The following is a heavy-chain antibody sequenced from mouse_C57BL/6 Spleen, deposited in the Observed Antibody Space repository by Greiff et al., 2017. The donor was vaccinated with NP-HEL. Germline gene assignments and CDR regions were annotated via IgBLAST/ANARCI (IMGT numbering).Heavy chain of an antibody. D-gene: IGHD2-4*01. Sequence: QVQLQQSGAELVRPGTSVKMSCKASGYTFTNYWIGWAKQRPGHGLEWIGDIYPGGGYTNYNEKFKGKATLTADKSSSTAYMQFSSLTSEDSAIYYCATIYYDYDYYFDYWGQGTTLTVSS. CDR1: GYTFTNYW. CDR2: IYPGGGYT. V-gene: IGHV1-63*01. J-gene: IGHJ2*01. CDR3: ATIYYDYDYYFDY.